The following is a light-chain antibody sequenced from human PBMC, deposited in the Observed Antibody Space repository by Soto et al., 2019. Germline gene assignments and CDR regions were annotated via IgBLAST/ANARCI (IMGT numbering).Light chain of an antibody. Sequence: VVMTQSPATLSVSPGDGVTLSCRASQSLTSNLAWYQHKVGQAPRLLIYGGSVRATGVPARFSGRGSWAEFSLTISSLQSEDFAVYYCQQYDKWPRTFGQGTKLEVK. J-gene: IGKJ1*01. CDR3: QQYDKWPRT. V-gene: IGKV3-15*01. CDR2: GGS. CDR1: QSLTSN.